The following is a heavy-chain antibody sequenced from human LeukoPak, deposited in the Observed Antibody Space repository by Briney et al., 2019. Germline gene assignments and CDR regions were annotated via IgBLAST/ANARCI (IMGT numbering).Heavy chain of an antibody. CDR1: GGSFSGYY. V-gene: IGHV4-34*01. D-gene: IGHD3-3*01. J-gene: IGHJ5*02. CDR2: INHSGST. CDR3: ARGGLYYDFWSGGRDNWFDT. Sequence: YPSETLSLTCAVYGGSFSGYYWSWIRQPPGKGLEWIGEINHSGSTNYNPSLKSRVTISVDTSKNQFSLKLSSVTAADTAVYYCARGGLYYDFWSGGRDNWFDTWGQGTLVTVSS.